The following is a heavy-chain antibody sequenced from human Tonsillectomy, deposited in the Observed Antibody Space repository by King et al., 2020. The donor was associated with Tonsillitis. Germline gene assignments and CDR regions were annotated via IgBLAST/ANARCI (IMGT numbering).Heavy chain of an antibody. Sequence: VQLVESGGGLVKPGGSLRLSCAASGFSFNTAWMTWVRQAPGKGLEWVGRIKSNAGGGTTEYAAPVKDRFTISRDDSKNTLYLQMNSLKTEDTAVYYCTADSEAVGYGEFDYWGQGTLATVAS. CDR2: IKSNAGGGTT. J-gene: IGHJ4*02. CDR1: GFSFNTAW. D-gene: IGHD2-8*02. V-gene: IGHV3-15*01. CDR3: TADSEAVGYGEFDY.